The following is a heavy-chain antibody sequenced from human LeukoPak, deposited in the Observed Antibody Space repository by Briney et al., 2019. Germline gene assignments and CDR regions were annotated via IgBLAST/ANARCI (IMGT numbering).Heavy chain of an antibody. CDR3: AXDPXSGSYYRFDY. J-gene: IGHJ4*02. V-gene: IGHV3-33*01. CDR1: GFTFSSYG. CDR2: IWYDGSNK. Sequence: GGSLRLSCAASGFTFSSYGMHWIRQAPGKGLEWVAVIWYDGSNKYYADSMKGRFTISRDNSKNTLYLQMNSLRAEDTAVYYCAXDPXSGSYYRFDYWGQGTLVTVSS. D-gene: IGHD3-10*01.